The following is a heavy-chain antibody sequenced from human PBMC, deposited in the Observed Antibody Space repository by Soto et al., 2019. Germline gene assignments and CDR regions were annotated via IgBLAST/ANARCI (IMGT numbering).Heavy chain of an antibody. CDR2: IVVGSGRT. D-gene: IGHD1-26*01. CDR3: AAVQGGGATFHF. Sequence: QMQLAQSGLEVKKPGTSVKVSCKASGFTFINSAIQWVRQARGQRLEWIGWIVVGSGRTDYAQKFQERLTITRDMSTSTAYMELSSLRLEDTAVYYCAAVQGGGATFHFWGQGSLVTVSS. V-gene: IGHV1-58*02. CDR1: GFTFINSA. J-gene: IGHJ4*02.